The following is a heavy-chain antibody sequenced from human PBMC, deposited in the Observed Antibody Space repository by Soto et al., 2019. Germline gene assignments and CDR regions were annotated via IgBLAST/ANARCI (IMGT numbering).Heavy chain of an antibody. D-gene: IGHD6-13*01. CDR1: GGSFSGYY. Sequence: SEALSLTCAFYGGSFSGYYWSWIRQPPGKGLEWIGEINHSGSTNYSPSLKSRVTISVDTSKNQFSLKLSSVTAADTAVYYCARGQSAAAGTNWFDPWGQG. CDR3: ARGQSAAAGTNWFDP. J-gene: IGHJ5*02. V-gene: IGHV4-34*01. CDR2: INHSGST.